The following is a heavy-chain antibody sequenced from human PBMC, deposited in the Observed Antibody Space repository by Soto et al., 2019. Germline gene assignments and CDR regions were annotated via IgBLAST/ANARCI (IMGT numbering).Heavy chain of an antibody. Sequence: QVQLVESGGGVVQPGRSLRLSCAASGFTFSSYAMHWVRQAPGKGLEWVAVISYDGSNKYYADSVKGRFTISRDNSKNTLYLQMNSLRAEDTAVYYCARGAPHCCGDCFDYWGQGTLVTVSS. V-gene: IGHV3-30-3*01. J-gene: IGHJ4*02. CDR1: GFTFSSYA. D-gene: IGHD2-15*01. CDR3: ARGAPHCCGDCFDY. CDR2: ISYDGSNK.